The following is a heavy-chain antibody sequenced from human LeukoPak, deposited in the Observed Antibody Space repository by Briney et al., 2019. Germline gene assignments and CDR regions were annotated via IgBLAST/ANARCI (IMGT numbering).Heavy chain of an antibody. CDR3: VRENIAVPGPAFDY. V-gene: IGHV1-46*04. Sequence: ASVKVSCRASEYIFSNSLMHWFRQAPGQGLEWMGVVNPSDTSTTYAQSLQGRVTMTRDTSTSTVYMDLSGLRSEDTAMYYCVRENIAVPGPAFDYWGQGTLVTVSS. CDR2: VNPSDTST. D-gene: IGHD6-19*01. CDR1: EYIFSNSL. J-gene: IGHJ4*02.